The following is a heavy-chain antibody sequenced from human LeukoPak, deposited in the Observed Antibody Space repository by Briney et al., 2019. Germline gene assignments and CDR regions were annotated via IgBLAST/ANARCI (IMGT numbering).Heavy chain of an antibody. CDR3: ASGFGGSHRIDY. J-gene: IGHJ4*02. V-gene: IGHV4-59*08. Sequence: PSETLSLTCTVSGGSISSYYWSWIRQPPGKGLEWIGYIYYSGSTNYNPSLKSRVTISVDTSKNQFSLKLSSVTAADTAVYYCASGFGGSHRIDYWGQGTLVIVSS. CDR1: GGSISSYY. CDR2: IYYSGST. D-gene: IGHD3-10*01.